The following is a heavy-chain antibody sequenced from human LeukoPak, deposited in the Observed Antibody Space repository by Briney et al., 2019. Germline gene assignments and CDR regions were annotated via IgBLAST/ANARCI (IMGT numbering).Heavy chain of an antibody. V-gene: IGHV4-4*02. D-gene: IGHD3-10*01. CDR1: GGSISTAHW. Sequence: SGTLSLTCAVSGGSISTAHWWNWVRQSPGKGLEWIGEIYHRGNSNYNPSLKSRVSISVDTSKNQFSLKVTSLTAADTAVYYCAREMYYYGSGSYYNVSPDYYYYYMDVWGKGTTVTISS. CDR2: IYHRGNS. CDR3: AREMYYYGSGSYYNVSPDYYYYYMDV. J-gene: IGHJ6*03.